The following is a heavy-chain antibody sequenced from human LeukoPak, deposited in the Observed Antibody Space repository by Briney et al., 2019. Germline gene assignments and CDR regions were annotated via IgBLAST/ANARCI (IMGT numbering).Heavy chain of an antibody. CDR3: ARGRGTTMVRGVITNYYDL. CDR1: GYTFTAHY. J-gene: IGHJ2*01. D-gene: IGHD3-10*01. Sequence: ASVKVSCRASGYTFTAHYIHWVRQAPGQGLEWMGWIDPNSGGTNYAQKFLGSVTMTGDTSINTAFMELSRLRSDDTAIYYCARGRGTTMVRGVITNYYDLWGRGSLVTVSS. V-gene: IGHV1-2*02. CDR2: IDPNSGGT.